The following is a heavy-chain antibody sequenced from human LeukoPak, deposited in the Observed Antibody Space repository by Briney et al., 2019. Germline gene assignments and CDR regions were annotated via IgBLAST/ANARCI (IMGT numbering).Heavy chain of an antibody. V-gene: IGHV1-18*01. CDR1: GYTFTSHG. Sequence: GASVKVSCKTYGYTFTSHGISWMRQAPGQGLEWMGWISAFNGETHYAQNLQGRVTMTTDTSTSTAYMELRSLRFDDTAVYYCARDPSNTSGRYTYFDYWGQGTLVTVSS. J-gene: IGHJ4*02. CDR3: ARDPSNTSGRYTYFDY. D-gene: IGHD3-16*02. CDR2: ISAFNGET.